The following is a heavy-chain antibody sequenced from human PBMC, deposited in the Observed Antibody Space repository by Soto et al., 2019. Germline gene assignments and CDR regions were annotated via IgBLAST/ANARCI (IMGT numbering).Heavy chain of an antibody. D-gene: IGHD3-22*01. CDR2: ISGSGGST. CDR3: AKDGKGYYDSSGYYYFDY. Sequence: GGSLRLSCAASGFTFSSYAMSWVRQAPGKGLEWVSAISGSGGSTYYADSVKGRFTIYRDNSKNTLYLQMNSLRAEDTAVYYCAKDGKGYYDSSGYYYFDYWGQGTLVTVSS. CDR1: GFTFSSYA. V-gene: IGHV3-23*01. J-gene: IGHJ4*02.